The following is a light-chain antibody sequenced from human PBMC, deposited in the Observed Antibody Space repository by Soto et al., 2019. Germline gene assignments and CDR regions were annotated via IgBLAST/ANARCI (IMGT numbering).Light chain of an antibody. CDR2: KAS. CDR1: QTISSW. V-gene: IGKV1-5*03. J-gene: IGKJ4*01. Sequence: DIQMTQSPSTLSGSVGDRVTITCRASQTISSWLAWYQQKPGKAPKLLIYKASTLKSGVPSRFSGSGSGTEFTLTISSLQPDDFATYYCQQFNGYPLTFGGGTKVDIK. CDR3: QQFNGYPLT.